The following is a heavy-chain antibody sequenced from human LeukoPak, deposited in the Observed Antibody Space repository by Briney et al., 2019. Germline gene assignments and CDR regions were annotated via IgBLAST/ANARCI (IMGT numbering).Heavy chain of an antibody. Sequence: SETLSLTCAVYGGSFSGYYWSWIRQPPGKGLEWIGEINHSGSTNYNPSLKSRVTISVDTSKNQFSLKLSSVTAADTAVYYCARRSGYHNNFDYWGQGTPVTVSS. CDR2: INHSGST. J-gene: IGHJ4*02. CDR1: GGSFSGYY. V-gene: IGHV4-34*01. D-gene: IGHD3-3*01. CDR3: ARRSGYHNNFDY.